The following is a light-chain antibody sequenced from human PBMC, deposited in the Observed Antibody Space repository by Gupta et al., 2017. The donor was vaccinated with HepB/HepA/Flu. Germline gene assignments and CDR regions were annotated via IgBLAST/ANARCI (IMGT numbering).Light chain of an antibody. CDR1: QGIGRA. CDR3: QQFNGYPCS. CDR2: DAS. V-gene: IGKV1-13*02. Sequence: AIQLTQSPSSLSASVGDRVTITCRASQGIGRALAWYQQNPGQPPKHLNYDASKLESGVPSRFSGSGYGTDFTLTISSLQPEDFATYYCQQFNGYPCSFGQGTKLDFK. J-gene: IGKJ2*04.